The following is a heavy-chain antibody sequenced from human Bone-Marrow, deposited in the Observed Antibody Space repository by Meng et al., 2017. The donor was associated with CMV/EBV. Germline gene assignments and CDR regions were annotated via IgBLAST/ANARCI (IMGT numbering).Heavy chain of an antibody. CDR2: IYSGGSST. V-gene: IGHV3-23*03. CDR1: GFTFSSYA. Sequence: GGSLRLSCAASGFTFSSYAMSWVRQAPGKGLEWVSVIYSGGSSTYYADSVKGRFTISRDNSKNTLYLQMSSLRAEDTAVYFCAKRFSFGGVIDHWGQGTLVTVSS. J-gene: IGHJ4*02. CDR3: AKRFSFGGVIDH. D-gene: IGHD2-8*02.